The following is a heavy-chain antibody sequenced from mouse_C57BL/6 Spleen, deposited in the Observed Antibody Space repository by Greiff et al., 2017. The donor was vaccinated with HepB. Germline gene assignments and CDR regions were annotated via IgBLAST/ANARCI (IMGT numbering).Heavy chain of an antibody. V-gene: IGHV1-64*01. D-gene: IGHD2-3*01. CDR2: IHPNSGST. CDR3: ARSFYRGFDY. Sequence: QVQLKQPGAELVKPGASVKLSCKASGYTFTSYWMHWVKQRPGQGLEWIGMIHPNSGSTNYNEKFKSKATLTVDKSSSTAYMQLSSLTSEDSAVYYCARSFYRGFDYWGQGTTLTVSS. CDR1: GYTFTSYW. J-gene: IGHJ2*01.